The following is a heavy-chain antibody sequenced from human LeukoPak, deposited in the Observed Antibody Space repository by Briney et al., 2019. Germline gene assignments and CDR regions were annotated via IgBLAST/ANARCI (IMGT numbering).Heavy chain of an antibody. D-gene: IGHD2-2*01. J-gene: IGHJ4*02. CDR1: GYTLTGYY. CDR3: AREEGYCSSTSCLPDY. V-gene: IGHV1-2*02. Sequence: ASVKVSCKASGYTLTGYYMHWVRQAPGQGLEWMGWINPNSGGTNYAQKFQGRVTMTRDTSISTAYMELSRLRSDDTAVYYCAREEGYCSSTSCLPDYWGQGTLVTVSS. CDR2: INPNSGGT.